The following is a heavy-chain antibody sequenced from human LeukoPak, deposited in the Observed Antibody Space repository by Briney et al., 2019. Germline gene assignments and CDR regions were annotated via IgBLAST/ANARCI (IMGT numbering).Heavy chain of an antibody. V-gene: IGHV3-21*01. CDR1: GFTFSSYT. J-gene: IGHJ4*02. D-gene: IGHD3-22*01. Sequence: GGSLRLSCAASGFTFSSYTMNWVRQAPGKGLEWVSIISSGSSYIHYADSVKGRFTISRDNAKNSLYLQMNSLRAEDTAVYYCAGRYYYDSSGYVNDYWGQGTLVTVSS. CDR3: AGRYYYDSSGYVNDY. CDR2: ISSGSSYI.